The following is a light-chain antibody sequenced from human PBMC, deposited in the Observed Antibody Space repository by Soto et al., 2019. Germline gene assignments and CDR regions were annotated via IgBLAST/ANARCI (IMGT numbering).Light chain of an antibody. CDR1: QSVSGY. Sequence: EIVLTQSPATLSLSPGERATLSCRASQSVSGYLAWYQQKPGQAPRLLIYDASNRATGTPARFSGSGSGTDFTLTISSLEPEDFAFYYCQQRSKWPRTFGQGTKVEIK. V-gene: IGKV3-11*01. CDR3: QQRSKWPRT. CDR2: DAS. J-gene: IGKJ1*01.